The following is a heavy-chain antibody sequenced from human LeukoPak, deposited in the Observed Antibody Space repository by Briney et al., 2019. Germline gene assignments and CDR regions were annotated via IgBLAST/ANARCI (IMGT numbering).Heavy chain of an antibody. V-gene: IGHV3-21*04. CDR2: ISSSSSYI. CDR3: ARSGYNRFDY. J-gene: IGHJ4*02. CDR1: GFTFSSYS. Sequence: GGSLRLSCAASGFTFSSYSMNWVRQAPGKGLEWVSSISSSSSYIYYADSVKGRFTISRDNSKNTLFLQMNSLRADDTAVYYCARSGYNRFDYWGQGTLVTVSS. D-gene: IGHD5-24*01.